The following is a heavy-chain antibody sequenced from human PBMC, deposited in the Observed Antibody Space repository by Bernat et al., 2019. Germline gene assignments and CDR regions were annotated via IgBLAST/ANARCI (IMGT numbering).Heavy chain of an antibody. Sequence: QVQLQQWGAGLLKPSETLSLTCAVSDGAFSTYYWGWIRQPLGKGLEWSGEINHSGSTNYNPSLKSRVTMSVDTSRNRFSLKLSSVTAADSAIYFCARGGVDNSNYGGLFDSWGQGTLLPVSS. CDR2: INHSGST. CDR3: ARGGVDNSNYGGLFDS. CDR1: DGAFSTYY. J-gene: IGHJ4*02. D-gene: IGHD4-4*01. V-gene: IGHV4-34*02.